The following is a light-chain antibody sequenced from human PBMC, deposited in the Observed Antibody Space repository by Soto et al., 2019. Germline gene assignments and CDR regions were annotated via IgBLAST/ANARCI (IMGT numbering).Light chain of an antibody. J-gene: IGLJ2*01. V-gene: IGLV2-11*01. CDR3: SSYAGNFPL. Sequence: QSALTQPRSMSGSPGQSVTISCTGTSSSVGSYNFVSWYQEHPGKAPKLLIYDVTKRPSGVPDRFSGSKSGNTASLTISGLQAEDEADYYCSSYAGNFPLFGGGTQLTVL. CDR1: SSSVGSYNF. CDR2: DVT.